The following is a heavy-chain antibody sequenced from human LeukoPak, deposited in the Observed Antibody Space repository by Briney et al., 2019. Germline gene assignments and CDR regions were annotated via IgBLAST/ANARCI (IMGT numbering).Heavy chain of an antibody. CDR3: ASYSSSSRRDY. J-gene: IGHJ4*02. V-gene: IGHV3-53*01. CDR2: IYAGGST. CDR1: GLTVSSNY. Sequence: GGSLRLSCAASGLTVSSNYMSWVRQAPGKGLEWVSAIYAGGSTYYADSVKGRFTLSRDNSKNTLYLQMNSLRAEDTAVYYCASYSSSSRRDYWGQGTLVTVSS. D-gene: IGHD6-6*01.